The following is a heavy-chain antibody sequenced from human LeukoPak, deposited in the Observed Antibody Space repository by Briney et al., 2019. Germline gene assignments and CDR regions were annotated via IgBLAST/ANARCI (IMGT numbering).Heavy chain of an antibody. V-gene: IGHV3-7*05. CDR1: GFTFSSYW. Sequence: PGGSLRLSCAASGFTFSSYWMSWVRQAPGKGLEWVANIKEDGSDKYYVDSVKGRFTISRDNAKNSLYLQVNSLRAEDTAVYYCARDRGYSSFDYWGQGTLVTVSS. CDR3: ARDRGYSSFDY. CDR2: IKEDGSDK. J-gene: IGHJ4*02. D-gene: IGHD3-10*01.